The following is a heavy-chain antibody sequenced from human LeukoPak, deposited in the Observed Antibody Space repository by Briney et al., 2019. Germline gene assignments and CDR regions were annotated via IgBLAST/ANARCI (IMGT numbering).Heavy chain of an antibody. Sequence: SETLSLTCTVSGDSISSCYWSWIRQPAEKGLEWIGRICTSGTINYNPSLKNRVTMSVDTSKNQFSLKLTTVTAADTAVYYCARDRDYSNSLDYWGQGTLVTVSS. CDR3: ARDRDYSNSLDY. J-gene: IGHJ4*02. CDR1: GDSISSCY. CDR2: ICTSGTI. V-gene: IGHV4-4*07. D-gene: IGHD6-6*01.